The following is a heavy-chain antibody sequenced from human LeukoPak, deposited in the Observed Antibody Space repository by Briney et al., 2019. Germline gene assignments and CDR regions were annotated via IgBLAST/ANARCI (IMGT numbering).Heavy chain of an antibody. J-gene: IGHJ4*02. CDR1: GGSISSYY. Sequence: SETLSLTCTVSGGSISSYYWSWIRQPPGKGLEWIGYIYYSGSTSYNPSLKSRVTISVDTSKNQFSLKLSSVTAADTAVYFCARGFRGDNFDYWGQGTLVTVSS. CDR3: ARGFRGDNFDY. V-gene: IGHV4-59*08. CDR2: IYYSGST. D-gene: IGHD7-27*01.